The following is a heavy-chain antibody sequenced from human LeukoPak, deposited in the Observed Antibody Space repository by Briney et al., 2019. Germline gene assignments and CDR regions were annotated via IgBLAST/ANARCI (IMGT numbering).Heavy chain of an antibody. CDR1: GGTFSSYA. CDR2: IIPIFGTA. V-gene: IGHV1-69*13. J-gene: IGHJ5*02. Sequence: ASVKVSCKASGGTFSSYAISWVRQAPGQGLEWMGGIIPIFGTANYAQKFQGRVTITADESTSTAYMELSSLRSEDTAVYYCARGYYDFWSGYYKSYLDPWGQGTLVTVSS. D-gene: IGHD3-3*01. CDR3: ARGYYDFWSGYYKSYLDP.